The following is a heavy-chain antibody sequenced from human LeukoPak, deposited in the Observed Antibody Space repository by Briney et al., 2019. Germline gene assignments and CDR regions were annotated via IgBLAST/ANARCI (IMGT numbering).Heavy chain of an antibody. V-gene: IGHV1-18*01. CDR2: ISAYNGNT. Sequence: GASVKVSCKASGYTFTSYGISWVRQAPGQGLEWMGWISAYNGNTNYAQKLQGRVTMTTDTSTSTAYMELRSLRSDDTAVYYCARTAQPSHIVVVTATPLYYFDYWGQGTLVTVSS. CDR1: GYTFTSYG. CDR3: ARTAQPSHIVVVTATPLYYFDY. J-gene: IGHJ4*02. D-gene: IGHD2-21*02.